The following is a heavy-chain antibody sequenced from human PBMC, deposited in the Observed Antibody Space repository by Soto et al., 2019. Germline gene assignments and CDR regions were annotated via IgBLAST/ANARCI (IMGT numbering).Heavy chain of an antibody. D-gene: IGHD3-16*01. Sequence: EVQLVESGGGLVQPGGSLKLSCAASGFTFSGSAMHWVRQASGKGLEWVGRIRSKANSYATAYAASVKGRFTISRDDSKNPAYLQMNSLKTEDTAVYYCTSWGDYQSSELGDYWGQGTLVTVSS. J-gene: IGHJ4*02. CDR2: IRSKANSYAT. V-gene: IGHV3-73*02. CDR1: GFTFSGSA. CDR3: TSWGDYQSSELGDY.